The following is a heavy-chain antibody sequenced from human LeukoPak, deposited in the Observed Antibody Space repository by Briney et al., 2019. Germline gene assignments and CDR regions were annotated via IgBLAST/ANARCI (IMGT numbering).Heavy chain of an antibody. J-gene: IGHJ4*02. CDR2: IYYSGST. CDR1: GGSISSSSYY. Sequence: KPSETLSLTCTVSGGSISSSSYYWAWIRQPPGQGLEWFGSIYYSGSTYYNPSLNSRVTMSVDTSKNQFSLKLSSVTAADTAVYYCARRLGSGRYFLDSWGQGTLVTVSS. V-gene: IGHV4-39*01. D-gene: IGHD6-19*01. CDR3: ARRLGSGRYFLDS.